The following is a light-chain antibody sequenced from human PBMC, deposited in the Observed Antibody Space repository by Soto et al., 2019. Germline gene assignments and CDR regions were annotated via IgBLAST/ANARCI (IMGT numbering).Light chain of an antibody. CDR1: QGISSY. V-gene: IGKV1-9*01. CDR3: QQLLSYPIT. CDR2: ATS. J-gene: IGKJ5*01. Sequence: DIQLTQSPSFLSASVGDRFTITCLASQGISSYLAWYQQKPGKAPKLLIYATSTLQSGVPLRFSGSGSGTSFTLTISSLQPEDFATYYCQQLLSYPITFGQGTRLEI.